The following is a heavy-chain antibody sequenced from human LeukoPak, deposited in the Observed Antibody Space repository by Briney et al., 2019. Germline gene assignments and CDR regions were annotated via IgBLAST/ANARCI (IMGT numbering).Heavy chain of an antibody. CDR1: GGSISSGGYY. J-gene: IGHJ6*02. CDR2: IYYSGST. CDR3: ARSLGYCNGGSCYWYYGMDV. D-gene: IGHD2-15*01. Sequence: SETLSLTCTVSGGSISSGGYYWSWIRQHPGKGLEWIGYIYYSGSTYYNPSLKSRVTMSVDTSQDQVSLKLSSVTAADTALYYCARSLGYCNGGSCYWYYGMDVWGQGTTIIVSS. V-gene: IGHV4-31*03.